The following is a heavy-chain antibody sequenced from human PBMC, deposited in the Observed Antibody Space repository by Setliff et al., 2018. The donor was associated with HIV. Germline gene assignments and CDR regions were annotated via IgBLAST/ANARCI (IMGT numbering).Heavy chain of an antibody. Sequence: ASVKVSCKISGFTLNELSIQWLRQAPAKGLEGMGGFDPEAGETIYAEKFQGRVTITADTSTDTAYMELSSLRSEDTAVYYCATFRYCSGGSCPPFDYWGQGTLVTVSS. J-gene: IGHJ4*02. CDR1: GFTLNELS. CDR3: ATFRYCSGGSCPPFDY. CDR2: FDPEAGET. V-gene: IGHV1-24*01. D-gene: IGHD2-15*01.